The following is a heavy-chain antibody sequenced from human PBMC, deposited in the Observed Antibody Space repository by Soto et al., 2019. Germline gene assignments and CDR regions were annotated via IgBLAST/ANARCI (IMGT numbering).Heavy chain of an antibody. CDR2: INAGNGNT. D-gene: IGHD3-10*01. J-gene: IGHJ6*02. V-gene: IGHV1-3*01. CDR1: GYTFTSYA. CDR3: ARGQVPLTPLAF. Sequence: ASVKVSCKASGYTFTSYAMHWVRQAPGQRLEWMGWINAGNGNTKYSQKFQGRVTITRDTSASTAYMELSSLRSEDTAVYYCARGQVPLTPLAFRGQGTTVTVSS.